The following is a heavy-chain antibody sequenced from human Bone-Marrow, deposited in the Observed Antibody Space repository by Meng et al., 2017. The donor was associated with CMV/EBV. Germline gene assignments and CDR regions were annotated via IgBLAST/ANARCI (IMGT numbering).Heavy chain of an antibody. CDR2: INHSGST. CDR3: ARASYYYDRSGLYWTRFYYGLDV. V-gene: IGHV4-34*01. CDR1: YY. D-gene: IGHD3-22*01. J-gene: IGHJ6*02. Sequence: YYWSWVRQTPGKGLEWIGEINHSGSTNYNPSLKSRFTTSVDTSKKQFSLSLTSVTAADTAVYYCARASYYYDRSGLYWTRFYYGLDVWGQGTTVTVSS.